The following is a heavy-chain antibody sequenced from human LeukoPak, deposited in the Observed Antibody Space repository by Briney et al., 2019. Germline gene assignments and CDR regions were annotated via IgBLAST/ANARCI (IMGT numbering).Heavy chain of an antibody. D-gene: IGHD2-2*02. CDR3: AKDHYCSSTSCYTGNWFDP. CDR1: GFTFSSYW. CDR2: INSDGSST. Sequence: GGSLRLSCAASGFTFSSYWMHWVRQAPGKGLVWVSRINSDGSSTSYADSVKGRFTISRDNSKNTLYLQMNSLRAEDTALYYCAKDHYCSSTSCYTGNWFDPWGQGTLVTVSS. J-gene: IGHJ5*02. V-gene: IGHV3-74*01.